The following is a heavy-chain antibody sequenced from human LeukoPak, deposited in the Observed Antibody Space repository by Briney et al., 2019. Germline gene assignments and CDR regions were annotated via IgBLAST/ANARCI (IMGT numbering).Heavy chain of an antibody. CDR3: ARIAAAGTERDYYYYMDV. CDR2: IIPIFGTA. CDR1: GYTFNDYY. V-gene: IGHV1-69*06. Sequence: GASVKVSCKASGYTFNDYYIHWVRQAPGQGLEWMGGIIPIFGTANYAQKFQGRVTITADKSTSTAYMELSSLRSEDTAVYYCARIAAAGTERDYYYYMDVWGKGTTVTVSS. D-gene: IGHD6-13*01. J-gene: IGHJ6*03.